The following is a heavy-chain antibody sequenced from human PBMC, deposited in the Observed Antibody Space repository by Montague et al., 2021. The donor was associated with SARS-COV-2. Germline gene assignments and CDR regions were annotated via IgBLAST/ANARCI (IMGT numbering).Heavy chain of an antibody. CDR3: ARGGGWKRHFDY. CDR1: GGSINNYY. J-gene: IGHJ4*02. CDR2: IYHTGST. V-gene: IGHV4-59*01. Sequence: SESLSLTCNVSGGSINNYYWSWIRQSPGRGLEWIGYIYHTGSTTRNPSLDSRVTISLDTSRDLVSLELRSLTAADTAVYYCARGGGWKRHFDYWGQGTLVAVSS. D-gene: IGHD4-23*01.